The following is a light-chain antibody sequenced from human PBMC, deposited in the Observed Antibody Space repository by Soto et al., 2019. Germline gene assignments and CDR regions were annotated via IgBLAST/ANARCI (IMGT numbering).Light chain of an antibody. CDR2: EVS. Sequence: QSALTQPASVSGSPGQSITISCTGTSSDVGGYNYVSWYQQHPGKAPKLMIYEVSNRPSGVSNRFSGSKSGNTASLTISGLQAEDEADCYCSSYTSSTTPVVFGGGIKLTVL. J-gene: IGLJ2*01. V-gene: IGLV2-14*01. CDR1: SSDVGGYNY. CDR3: SSYTSSTTPVV.